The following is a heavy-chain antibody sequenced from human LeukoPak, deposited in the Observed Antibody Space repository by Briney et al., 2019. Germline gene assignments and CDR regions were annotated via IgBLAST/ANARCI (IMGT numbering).Heavy chain of an antibody. CDR3: VKGYSTTTWYKDGFDI. V-gene: IGHV3-64D*09. Sequence: GGSLRLSCAASGFTFSSYEMNWVRQAPGKGLEYVSGISSNGGSTYYADSVKGRFTISRDNSKNTLYLQMSSLRAEDTAVYYCVKGYSTTTWYKDGFDIWGEGTMVTVSS. CDR2: ISSNGGST. J-gene: IGHJ3*02. D-gene: IGHD1-1*01. CDR1: GFTFSSYE.